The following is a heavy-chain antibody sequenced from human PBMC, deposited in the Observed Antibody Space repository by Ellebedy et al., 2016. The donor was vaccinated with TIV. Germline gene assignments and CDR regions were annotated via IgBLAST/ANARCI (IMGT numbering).Heavy chain of an antibody. J-gene: IGHJ5*02. Sequence: GGSLRLXXAASGFTFNTYSMSWVRQAPGKGLEWVSYISSSSDVIYYADSVKGRFTVSRDNAKNALFLQMNSLRDGDTALYYCARGGYCATTSCSSAGFDPWGQGTLVTVSS. V-gene: IGHV3-48*02. D-gene: IGHD2-2*03. CDR1: GFTFNTYS. CDR3: ARGGYCATTSCSSAGFDP. CDR2: ISSSSDVI.